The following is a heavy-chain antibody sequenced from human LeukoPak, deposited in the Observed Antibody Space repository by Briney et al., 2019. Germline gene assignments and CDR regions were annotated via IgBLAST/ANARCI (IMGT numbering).Heavy chain of an antibody. D-gene: IGHD3-10*01. CDR2: ISAYNGNT. CDR3: ARERTYYYGSGSYYPISDFDY. V-gene: IGHV1-18*01. Sequence: ASVKVSCKASGYTFTSYGISWVRQAPGQGLEWMGWISAYNGNTNYAQKLQGRVTMTTDTSTSTAYMELRSLRSDDTAVYYCARERTYYYGSGSYYPISDFDYWGQGTLVTVSS. CDR1: GYTFTSYG. J-gene: IGHJ4*02.